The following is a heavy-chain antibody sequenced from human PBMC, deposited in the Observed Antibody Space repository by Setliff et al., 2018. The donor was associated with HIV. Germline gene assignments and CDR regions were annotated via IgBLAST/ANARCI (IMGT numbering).Heavy chain of an antibody. D-gene: IGHD3-16*01. Sequence: PSETLSLTCYVTDDPISSYYWSWIRQPPGKGLEWIAYIYYTGSTNYNPSLKSRVTISLDTSKNQFSLNVNSVTAADTAVYYCARTPSRGGFDYWGQGTLVTVSS. CDR3: ARTPSRGGFDY. CDR2: IYYTGST. CDR1: DDPISSYY. V-gene: IGHV4-59*01. J-gene: IGHJ4*02.